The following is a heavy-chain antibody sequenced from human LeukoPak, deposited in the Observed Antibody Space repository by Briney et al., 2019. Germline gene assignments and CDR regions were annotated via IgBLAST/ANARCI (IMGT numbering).Heavy chain of an antibody. CDR1: GYSISSGYY. CDR3: ARSDAAEFDP. J-gene: IGHJ5*02. D-gene: IGHD6-13*01. V-gene: IGHV4-61*01. Sequence: SETLSLTCTVSGYSISSGYYWSWIRQPPGKGLEWIGYIYYSGSTNYNPSLKSRVTISVDTSKNQFSLKLSSVTAADTAVYYCARSDAAEFDPWGQGTLVTVSS. CDR2: IYYSGST.